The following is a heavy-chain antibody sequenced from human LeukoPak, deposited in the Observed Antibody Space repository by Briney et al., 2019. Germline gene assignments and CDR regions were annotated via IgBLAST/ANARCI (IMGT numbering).Heavy chain of an antibody. V-gene: IGHV3-21*01. CDR2: ISSSSSYI. CDR3: AGALPSPLYSGSYADAFDI. J-gene: IGHJ3*02. CDR1: GFTFSSYS. D-gene: IGHD1-26*01. Sequence: MSGGSLRLSCAASGFTFSSYSMNWVRQAPGKGLEWVSSISSSSSYIYYADSVKGRFTISRDNAKNSLYLQMNSLRAEDTAVYYCAGALPSPLYSGSYADAFDIGGQGTMVTVSS.